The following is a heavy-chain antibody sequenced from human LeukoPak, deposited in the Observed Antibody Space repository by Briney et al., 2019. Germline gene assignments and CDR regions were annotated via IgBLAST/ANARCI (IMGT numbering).Heavy chain of an antibody. D-gene: IGHD1-26*01. CDR1: GFTFSSYA. CDR2: ISGGGST. J-gene: IGHJ4*02. V-gene: IGHV3-23*01. CDR3: AKGGKWDVTPFDY. Sequence: GGSLRLSCAASGFTFSSYAMNWVRQAPGKGLEWVSTISGGGSTYYADSVKGRFTISRDNSKNTLYLQVNSLRAEDTAVYYCAKGGKWDVTPFDYWGQGTLVTVSS.